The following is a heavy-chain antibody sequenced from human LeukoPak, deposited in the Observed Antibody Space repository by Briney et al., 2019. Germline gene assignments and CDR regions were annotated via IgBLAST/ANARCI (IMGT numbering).Heavy chain of an antibody. CDR3: ARVYSDSYVRYFDL. D-gene: IGHD1-26*01. Sequence: GGSLRLSCAASGFTFSRYWMTWVRQAPGKGLEWVANINQDGSEKYYVDSVRGRFTISRDNAKNSLYLQMNSLRAEDTAVYYCARVYSDSYVRYFDLWGRGTLVTVSS. V-gene: IGHV3-7*05. J-gene: IGHJ2*01. CDR2: INQDGSEK. CDR1: GFTFSRYW.